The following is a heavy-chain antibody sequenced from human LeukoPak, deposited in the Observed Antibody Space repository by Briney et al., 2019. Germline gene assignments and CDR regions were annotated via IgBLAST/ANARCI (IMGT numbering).Heavy chain of an antibody. D-gene: IGHD2-21*02. CDR1: GGTFSSYA. J-gene: IGHJ4*02. V-gene: IGHV1-69*05. Sequence: SVKVSCKASGGTFSSYAISWVRQAPGQGLEWMGGIIPIFGTANYAQRFQGRVTITTDESTSTAYLELSSLRSEDTAVYYCARASYCGGDCYGGWGQGTLVTVSS. CDR2: IIPIFGTA. CDR3: ARASYCGGDCYGG.